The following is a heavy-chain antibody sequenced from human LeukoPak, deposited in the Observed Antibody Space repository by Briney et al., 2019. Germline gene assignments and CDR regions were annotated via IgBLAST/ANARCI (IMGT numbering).Heavy chain of an antibody. Sequence: GGSLRLSCAASGFTFSSYWMSWVRQAPGKGLEWVANIKQDGSEKYYVDSVKGRFTISRDNAKNSLYLQMNSLRAEDTAVYYCARDRGLSGNWFDPWGQGTLVTVSS. J-gene: IGHJ5*02. V-gene: IGHV3-7*01. CDR3: ARDRGLSGNWFDP. CDR1: GFTFSSYW. D-gene: IGHD1-26*01. CDR2: IKQDGSEK.